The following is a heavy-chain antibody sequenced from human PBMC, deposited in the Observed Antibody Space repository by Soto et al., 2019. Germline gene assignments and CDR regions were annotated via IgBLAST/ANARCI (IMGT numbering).Heavy chain of an antibody. V-gene: IGHV3-33*08. CDR3: ARGSGNYYYGMDV. J-gene: IGHJ6*02. CDR2: IWYDGSNE. D-gene: IGHD3-10*01. Sequence: GGSLRLSCAASGFTFTDYAMHWVRQAPGKGLEWVAVIWYDGSNENYADSVKGRFTISRDNSKNTLYVEMSSLRAEDTAVYYCARGSGNYYYGMDVWGQGTTDTVSS. CDR1: GFTFTDYA.